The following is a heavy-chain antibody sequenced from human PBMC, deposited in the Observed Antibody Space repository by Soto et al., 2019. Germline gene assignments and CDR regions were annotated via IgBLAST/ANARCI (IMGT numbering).Heavy chain of an antibody. J-gene: IGHJ6*02. V-gene: IGHV1-18*01. CDR3: ARAPTSEQRLVHYDGMDV. D-gene: IGHD2-21*01. CDR2: ISAYNGNT. CDR1: GYTFSNYG. Sequence: QVQLVQSGAEVKKPGASVKVSCKASGYTFSNYGISWVRQAPGQGLEWMGWISAYNGNTNYAQTLQGRVTMTTDTSTSTADMELGSLRSDDTAVSYCARAPTSEQRLVHYDGMDVWGQGTTVTVSS.